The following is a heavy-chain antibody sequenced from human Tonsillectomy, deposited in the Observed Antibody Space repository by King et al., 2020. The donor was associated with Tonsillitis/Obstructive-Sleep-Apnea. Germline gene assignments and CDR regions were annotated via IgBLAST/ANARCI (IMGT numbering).Heavy chain of an antibody. CDR2: IYYSGST. CDR3: ARLGGWYYFDY. J-gene: IGHJ4*02. V-gene: IGHV4-59*08. CDR1: GGSISSYH. Sequence: VQLQESGPGLVKPSETLSLTCTVSGGSISSYHWSWIRQSPGKGLEWIGYIYYSGSTNYTPSLKSRVTISVDTSKNQFSLKLSSVTAADTAVYYCARLGGWYYFDYWGQGTLVTVSS. D-gene: IGHD6-19*01.